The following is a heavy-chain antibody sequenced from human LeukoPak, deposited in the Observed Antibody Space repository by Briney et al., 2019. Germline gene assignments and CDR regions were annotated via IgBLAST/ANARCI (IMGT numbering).Heavy chain of an antibody. CDR2: IYYSGST. Sequence: SETLSLTCTVSGSINNYYWSWIRQPPGKGLEWIGYIYYSGSTNYNPSLKSRVTISVDTSKNQFSLNLSSVTAADTAVYYCARVVCSSTSCPRGNAFDIWGQGTMVTVS. CDR3: ARVVCSSTSCPRGNAFDI. CDR1: GSINNYY. J-gene: IGHJ3*02. V-gene: IGHV4-59*01. D-gene: IGHD2-2*01.